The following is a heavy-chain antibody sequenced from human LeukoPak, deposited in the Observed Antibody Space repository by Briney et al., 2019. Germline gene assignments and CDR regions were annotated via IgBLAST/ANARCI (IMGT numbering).Heavy chain of an antibody. CDR3: AKEPPFDDYYFGV. D-gene: IGHD3-16*01. CDR2: ISGSGDTT. CDR1: GFTFSSYA. V-gene: IGHV3-23*01. Sequence: GGSLRLSCGASGFTFSSYAMSWVRQAPGKGMEWVSGISGSGDTTYYADSVKGRFTISRDSSKNTLYLQMNSLRAEDTAVYYCAKEPPFDDYYFGVWGQGTLVTVSS. J-gene: IGHJ4*02.